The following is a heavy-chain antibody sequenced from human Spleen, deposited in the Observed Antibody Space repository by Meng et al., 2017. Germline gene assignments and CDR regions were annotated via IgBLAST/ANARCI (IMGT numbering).Heavy chain of an antibody. J-gene: IGHJ4*02. CDR1: GLTFAAYW. D-gene: IGHD6-13*01. Sequence: VQPRQFEAGVQKAAAPCNVSCKAAGLTFAAYWIQWVRQAHGQGLEWMGRIDPKSNNTHYAQKFQGRVTMTRDTSISTAYMELSGLRSDDTAVYYCARDEDISAAGYLLGDFWGQGTLVTVSS. CDR2: IDPKSNNT. CDR3: ARDEDISAAGYLLGDF. V-gene: IGHV1-2*06.